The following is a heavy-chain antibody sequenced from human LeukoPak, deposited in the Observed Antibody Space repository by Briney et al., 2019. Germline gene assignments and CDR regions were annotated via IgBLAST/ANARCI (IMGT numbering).Heavy chain of an antibody. Sequence: KPSETLSLTCTVSGGSISSSSYYWGWIRQPPGKGLGWIGSIYYSGSTYYNPSLKSRVTISVDTSKNQFSLKLSSVTAADTAVYYCARRSRVAGKASLDYWGQGTLVTVSS. V-gene: IGHV4-39*07. CDR1: GGSISSSSYY. CDR3: ARRSRVAGKASLDY. J-gene: IGHJ4*02. D-gene: IGHD6-19*01. CDR2: IYYSGST.